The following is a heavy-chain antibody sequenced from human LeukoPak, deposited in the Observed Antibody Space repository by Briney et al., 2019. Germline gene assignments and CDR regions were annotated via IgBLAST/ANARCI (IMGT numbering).Heavy chain of an antibody. Sequence: PSETPSLTCTVSGGSISSYYWSWIRQPPGKGLEWIGYIYYSGSTSYNPSLKSRVTMSVDTSKNQVSLKLSSLTAADTAVYYCARGSGWYLYWGQGTLVTVSS. D-gene: IGHD6-19*01. J-gene: IGHJ4*02. CDR1: GGSISSYY. CDR3: ARGSGWYLY. V-gene: IGHV4-59*01. CDR2: IYYSGST.